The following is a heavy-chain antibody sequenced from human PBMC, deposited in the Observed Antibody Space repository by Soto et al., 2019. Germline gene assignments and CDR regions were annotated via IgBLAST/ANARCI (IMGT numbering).Heavy chain of an antibody. CDR3: ARGRYCLTGRCFPNWFDS. CDR1: GGSISSGYYY. Sequence: PSETLSLTCSVSGGSISSGYYYWSWIRQPPGKGLEWIGNIYYSGNTYYNPSLKSRLSISIDTSKNQFSLKVGSVTAADTAVYFCARGRYCLTGRCFPNWFDSWGQGALVTVSS. J-gene: IGHJ5*01. D-gene: IGHD2-15*01. V-gene: IGHV4-30-4*01. CDR2: IYYSGNT.